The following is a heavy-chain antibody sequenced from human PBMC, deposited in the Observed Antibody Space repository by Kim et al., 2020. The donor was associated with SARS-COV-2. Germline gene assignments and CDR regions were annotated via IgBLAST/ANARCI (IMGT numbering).Heavy chain of an antibody. Sequence: PALNSRVTQSVDTSKNQFSQKVSSVTAADTAVYYCARVESNNQRLGFDPWGQGILVIVSS. V-gene: IGHV4-30-2*05. J-gene: IGHJ5*02. CDR3: ARVESNNQRLGFDP. D-gene: IGHD6-25*01.